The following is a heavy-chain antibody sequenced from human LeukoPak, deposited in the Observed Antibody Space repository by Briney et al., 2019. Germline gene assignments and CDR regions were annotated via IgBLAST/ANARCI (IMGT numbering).Heavy chain of an antibody. J-gene: IGHJ4*02. CDR3: ARVVDHDYGDYYRDY. CDR2: IYSGGST. CDR1: GFTVSSND. V-gene: IGHV3-53*01. Sequence: GGSLRLSCAASGFTVSSNDMSWVRQAPGKGLECISVIYSGGSTDYADSVKGRLTISRDNSKNTLYLQMNSLRAEDTAVYYCARVVDHDYGDYYRDYWGQGTLVTVSS. D-gene: IGHD4-17*01.